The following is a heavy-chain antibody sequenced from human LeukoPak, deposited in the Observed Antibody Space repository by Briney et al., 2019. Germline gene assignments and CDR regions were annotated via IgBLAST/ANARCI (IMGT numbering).Heavy chain of an antibody. J-gene: IGHJ5*02. Sequence: ASVKVSCKASGYTFKNYGITWVRQAPGQGLEWMGWISPYNGNTIYAQNHQGRVTMTTDTSTTTAYMELRSLKSDDTAVYYCARGGVYCTSNSCPYNWFDPWGQGTLVTVSS. D-gene: IGHD2-8*01. CDR3: ARGGVYCTSNSCPYNWFDP. V-gene: IGHV1-18*01. CDR2: ISPYNGNT. CDR1: GYTFKNYG.